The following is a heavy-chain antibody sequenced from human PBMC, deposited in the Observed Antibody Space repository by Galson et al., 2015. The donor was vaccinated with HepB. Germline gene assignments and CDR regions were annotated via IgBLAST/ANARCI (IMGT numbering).Heavy chain of an antibody. CDR3: AGLYSSGSIDI. D-gene: IGHD6-19*01. CDR2: ISSSSSYT. CDR1: GYTFSDYY. V-gene: IGHV3-11*03. J-gene: IGHJ3*02. Sequence: SLRLSCAASGYTFSDYYMSWIRQAPGKGLEWVSYISSSSSYTNYADSVKGRFTISRDNAKNSLYLQMNSLRAKDTAVYYCAGLYSSGSIDIWGQGTMVTVSS.